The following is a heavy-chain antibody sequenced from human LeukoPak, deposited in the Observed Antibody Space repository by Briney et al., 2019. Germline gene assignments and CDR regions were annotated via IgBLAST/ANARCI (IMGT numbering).Heavy chain of an antibody. CDR3: ARVSISSSWGTSDY. J-gene: IGHJ4*02. D-gene: IGHD6-13*01. CDR1: GFTFSSYA. V-gene: IGHV3-64*01. Sequence: GGSLRLSCAASGFTFSSYAMHWVRQAPGKGLEYVSAISSNGGSTYYANSVKGRFTISRDNSKNTLYLQMGSLRAEDMAVYYCARVSISSSWGTSDYWGQGTLVTVSS. CDR2: ISSNGGST.